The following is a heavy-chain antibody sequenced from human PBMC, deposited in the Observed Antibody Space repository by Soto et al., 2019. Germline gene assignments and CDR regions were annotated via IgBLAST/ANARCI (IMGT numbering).Heavy chain of an antibody. CDR3: ARESSSVTGRGWFGP. Sequence: QVQLVQSESEVKKPGASVKVSCRASGYTFRSYGIAWVRRAPGQGLEWVGWISPYNGNRDYAQNFPGRVTLTIDTSTTTAYMDLTGLRPDDTAVYYCARESSSVTGRGWFGPWGQGTLVTVSS. J-gene: IGHJ5*02. CDR2: ISPYNGNR. D-gene: IGHD2-2*01. V-gene: IGHV1-18*01. CDR1: GYTFRSYG.